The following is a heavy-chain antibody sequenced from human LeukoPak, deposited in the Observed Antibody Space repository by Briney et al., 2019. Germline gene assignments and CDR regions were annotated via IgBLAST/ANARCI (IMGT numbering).Heavy chain of an antibody. V-gene: IGHV4-59*08. D-gene: IGHD2-21*02. Sequence: PSKTLSLTCTVSGGSISSYYWSWIRQPPGKGLEWIGYIYYSGSANYNPSLKSRVTISVDTSKNQFSLKLSAVTAADTAVYYCARHAVTATIYYFDYWGQGTLVTVSS. J-gene: IGHJ4*02. CDR1: GGSISSYY. CDR3: ARHAVTATIYYFDY. CDR2: IYYSGSA.